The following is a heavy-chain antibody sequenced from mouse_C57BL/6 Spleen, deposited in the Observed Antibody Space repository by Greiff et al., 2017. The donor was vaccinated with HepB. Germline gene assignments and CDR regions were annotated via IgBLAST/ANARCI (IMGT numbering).Heavy chain of an antibody. CDR1: GFTFSSYA. J-gene: IGHJ3*01. CDR3: ARDAHSTMVTTGFAY. D-gene: IGHD2-2*01. V-gene: IGHV5-4*01. Sequence: EVKLMESGGGLVKPGGSLKLSCAASGFTFSSYAMSWVRQTPEKRLEWVATISDGGSYTYYPDNVKGRFTISRDNAKNNLYLQMSHLKSEDTAMYYCARDAHSTMVTTGFAYWGQGTLVTVSA. CDR2: ISDGGSYT.